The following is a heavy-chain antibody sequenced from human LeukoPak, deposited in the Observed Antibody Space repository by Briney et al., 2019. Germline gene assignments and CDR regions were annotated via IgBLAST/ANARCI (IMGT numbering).Heavy chain of an antibody. CDR2: IKPNSGGT. CDR1: GYTFTGYY. CDR3: AVSDDAFDI. V-gene: IGHV1-2*02. J-gene: IGHJ3*02. Sequence: GASVKVSCNASGYTFTGYYMHWARQARGQGLVWMGWIKPNSGGTNYAQKFQGRVTMTRDTSISTAYMELSRLGSDDTAVYYCAVSDDAFDIWGQGTMVSVSS.